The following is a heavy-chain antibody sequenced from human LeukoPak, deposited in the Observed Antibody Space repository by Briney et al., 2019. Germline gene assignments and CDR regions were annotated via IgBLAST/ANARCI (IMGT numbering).Heavy chain of an antibody. CDR1: VGSLSASY. D-gene: IGHD1-14*01. CDR3: ARISVTGWFDP. V-gene: IGHV4-34*01. Sequence: PSHTLSLTCAVYVGSLSASYWSWIPQPPAKGLEWIGEINHSGSTNSNPSLKSRVTISVESSKNQFSLKLSSVTAADTAVYYCARISVTGWFDPWGQGTLVTVSS. J-gene: IGHJ5*02. CDR2: INHSGST.